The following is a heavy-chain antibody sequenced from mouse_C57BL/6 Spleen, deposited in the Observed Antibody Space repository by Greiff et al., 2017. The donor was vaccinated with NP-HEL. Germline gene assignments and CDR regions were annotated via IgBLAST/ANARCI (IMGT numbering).Heavy chain of an antibody. CDR3: AGPLWSTRVWYFDV. V-gene: IGHV5-4*01. CDR1: GFTFSSYA. Sequence: EVQLVESGGGLVKPGGSLKLSCAASGFTFSSYAMSWVRQTPEKRLEWVATISDGGSYTYYPDNVKGRFTISRDNAKNHLYLQMSHLRSEDTARYYCAGPLWSTRVWYFDVWGTGTTVTVSS. J-gene: IGHJ1*03. D-gene: IGHD1-1*02. CDR2: ISDGGSYT.